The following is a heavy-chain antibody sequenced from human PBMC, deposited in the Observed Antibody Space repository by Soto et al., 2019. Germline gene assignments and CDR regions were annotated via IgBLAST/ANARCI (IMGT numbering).Heavy chain of an antibody. Sequence: PSETLSLTCTVSGGSISSGGYYWSWIRQHPGKGLEWIGYIYYSGSTYYNPSLKSRVTISVDTSKNQFSLKLSSVTAADTAVYYCARDRVVRTTGTTSFWFDPWGQGILVTVSS. CDR2: IYYSGST. CDR1: GGSISSGGYY. D-gene: IGHD1-1*01. J-gene: IGHJ5*02. CDR3: ARDRVVRTTGTTSFWFDP. V-gene: IGHV4-31*03.